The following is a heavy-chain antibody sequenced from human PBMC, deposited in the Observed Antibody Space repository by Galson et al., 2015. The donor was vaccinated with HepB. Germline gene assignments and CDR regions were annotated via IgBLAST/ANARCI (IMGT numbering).Heavy chain of an antibody. CDR3: ASEPYYYDSSGYYRPVDY. V-gene: IGHV3-7*01. CDR2: IKQDGSEK. Sequence: SLRLSCAASGFTFSTYWMSWVRQAPGKGLEWVANIKQDGSEKYYVDFVKGRFTISRDNAKNSLYLQMNSLRAEDTAVYYCASEPYYYDSSGYYRPVDYWGQGTLVTVSS. D-gene: IGHD3-22*01. J-gene: IGHJ4*02. CDR1: GFTFSTYW.